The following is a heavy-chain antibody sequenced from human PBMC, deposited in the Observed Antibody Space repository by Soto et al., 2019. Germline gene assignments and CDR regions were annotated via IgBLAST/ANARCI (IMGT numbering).Heavy chain of an antibody. CDR1: GFTFSSYG. Sequence: QVQLVESGGGVVQPGRSLRLSCAASGFTFSSYGMHWVRQAPGKGLEWVAVISYDGSNKYYADSVKGRFTTSRDNSKNTLYLQMNSLRAEDTAVYYCAKSPPLVIWYFDYWGQGTLVTVSS. CDR2: ISYDGSNK. J-gene: IGHJ4*02. D-gene: IGHD6-6*01. V-gene: IGHV3-30*18. CDR3: AKSPPLVIWYFDY.